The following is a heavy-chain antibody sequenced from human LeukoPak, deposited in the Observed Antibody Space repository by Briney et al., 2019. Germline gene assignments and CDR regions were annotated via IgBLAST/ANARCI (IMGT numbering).Heavy chain of an antibody. V-gene: IGHV4-59*01. CDR2: IYYTGST. CDR3: ARRYCSSTSCYAGGGWFDP. Sequence: SQTLSLTCTVSGGSISSSYWSWIRQPPGKGLEWIGYIYYTGSTTYNPSLKSRVTISVDTSKNQFSLKLRSVTAADTAVYYCARRYCSSTSCYAGGGWFDPWGQGTLVTVSS. CDR1: GGSISSSY. D-gene: IGHD2-2*01. J-gene: IGHJ5*02.